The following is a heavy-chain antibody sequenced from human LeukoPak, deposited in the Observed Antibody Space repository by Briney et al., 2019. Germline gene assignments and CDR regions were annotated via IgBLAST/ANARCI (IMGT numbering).Heavy chain of an antibody. CDR1: GYSFTTYW. V-gene: IGHV1-2*02. D-gene: IGHD1-1*01. CDR2: MNPDSGVT. CDR3: ARDPGYLQPDY. Sequence: ASVTVSCKASGYSFTTYWIHWVRQAPGQGLEWMGCMNPDSGVTGYAQTFQGRVTMTRDTSINTVYMHLSSLRPDDTAVYFCARDPGYLQPDYWGQGTLVTVPS. J-gene: IGHJ4*02.